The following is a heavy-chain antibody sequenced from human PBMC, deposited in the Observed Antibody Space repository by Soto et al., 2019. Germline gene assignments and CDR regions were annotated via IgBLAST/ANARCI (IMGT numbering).Heavy chain of an antibody. V-gene: IGHV4-39*01. D-gene: IGHD3-3*01. J-gene: IGHJ6*03. CDR1: GGSISSSSYY. CDR3: ARGGGTIFGVVIMPYYYYMDV. CDR2: IYYSGST. Sequence: SETLSLTCTVSGGSISSSSYYWGWIRQPPGKGLEWIGSIYYSGSTYYNPSLKSRVTISVDTSKNQFSLKLSSVTAADTAVYYCARGGGTIFGVVIMPYYYYMDVRGKGTSVTVSS.